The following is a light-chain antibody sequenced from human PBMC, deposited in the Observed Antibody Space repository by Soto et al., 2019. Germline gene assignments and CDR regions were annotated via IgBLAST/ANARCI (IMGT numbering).Light chain of an antibody. J-gene: IGLJ3*02. CDR1: SSDVGAYQS. V-gene: IGLV2-11*01. CDR3: ASHAGSSHAWV. Sequence: QSALSQPRLVSGSPGQSVTISCTGTSSDVGAYQSVSWYQQYPGKAPKVMIFEVTKRPSGVPDRFSGSKSGNTASLTVSGLQADDEADYYCASHAGSSHAWVFGGGTKLTVL. CDR2: EVT.